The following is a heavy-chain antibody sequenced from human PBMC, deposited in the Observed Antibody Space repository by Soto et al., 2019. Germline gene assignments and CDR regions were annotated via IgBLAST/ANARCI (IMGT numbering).Heavy chain of an antibody. V-gene: IGHV3-33*01. D-gene: IGHD2-2*01. CDR2: IWYNGGNK. CDR1: GFTFSTYG. CDR3: ARDYKLKSNIVVVPAAMGSFDN. J-gene: IGHJ4*02. Sequence: QVQLVESGGGVVQPGKSLRLSCAASGFTFSTYGMHWVRQAPGKGLEWVAIIWYNGGNKYYADSVKGRFTISRDNSKNMLFRQMNSLRAEDTAMYYCARDYKLKSNIVVVPAAMGSFDNWGQGTLVPVSS.